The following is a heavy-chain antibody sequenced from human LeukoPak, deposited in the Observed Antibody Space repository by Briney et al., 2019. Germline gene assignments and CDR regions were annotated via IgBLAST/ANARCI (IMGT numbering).Heavy chain of an antibody. CDR1: GFTFSNYG. Sequence: GGSLRLSCAASGFTFSNYGMHWVRQAPGKGLEWVAVISIDGNNKYYADSVKGRFTISRDNSKNTLFLQMNSLRAEDTAVYYCAGGWYYFDYWGQGTLVTVSS. J-gene: IGHJ4*02. V-gene: IGHV3-30*03. D-gene: IGHD2-15*01. CDR2: ISIDGNNK. CDR3: AGGWYYFDY.